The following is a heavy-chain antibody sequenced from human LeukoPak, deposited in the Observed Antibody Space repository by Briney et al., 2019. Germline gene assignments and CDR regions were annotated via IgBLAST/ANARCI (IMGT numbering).Heavy chain of an antibody. J-gene: IGHJ4*02. CDR2: IYYSGST. CDR3: ARDVPDSSGYYDVSYFDY. Sequence: TLSLTCTVSGGSISSGGYYWSWIRQHPGKGLEWIGYIYYSGSTYYNPSLKSRVTISVDTSKNQFSLKLSSVTAADTAVYYCARDVPDSSGYYDVSYFDYWGQGTLVTVSS. V-gene: IGHV4-31*03. D-gene: IGHD3-22*01. CDR1: GGSISSGGYY.